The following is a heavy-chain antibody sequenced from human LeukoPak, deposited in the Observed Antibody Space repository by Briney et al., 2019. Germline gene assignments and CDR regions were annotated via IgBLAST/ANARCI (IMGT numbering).Heavy chain of an antibody. CDR1: GDSISSYH. Sequence: SETLSLTCTVSGDSISSYHWSWIRQPPGKGLEWIGYISYSGGPNYNPSHKSRVTISVDTSKNQFSLKLTSVTAADTAVYYCAREYYGSSSYYNDYWGQGALVTVSS. CDR3: AREYYGSSSYYNDY. V-gene: IGHV4-59*01. CDR2: ISYSGGP. D-gene: IGHD3-22*01. J-gene: IGHJ4*02.